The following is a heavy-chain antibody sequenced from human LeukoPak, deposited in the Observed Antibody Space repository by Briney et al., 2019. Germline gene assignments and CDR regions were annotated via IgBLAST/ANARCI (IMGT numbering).Heavy chain of an antibody. Sequence: GGSLRLSCAASGFTFSSYGMHWVRQAPGKGLEWVAFIRYDGSNKYYADSVKGRFTISRDNSKNTLYLQMNSLRAEDTAVYYCAKGGATIDYYYYYMDIWGKGTTVTVSS. J-gene: IGHJ6*03. CDR3: AKGGATIDYYYYYMDI. D-gene: IGHD5-12*01. CDR1: GFTFSSYG. CDR2: IRYDGSNK. V-gene: IGHV3-30*02.